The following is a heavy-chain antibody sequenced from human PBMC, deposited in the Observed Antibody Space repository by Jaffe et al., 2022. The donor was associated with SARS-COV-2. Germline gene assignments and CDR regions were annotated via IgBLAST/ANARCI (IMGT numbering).Heavy chain of an antibody. CDR1: GGSFSGYY. Sequence: QVQLQQWGAGLLKPSETLSLTCAVYGGSFSGYYWSWIRQPPGKGLEWIGEINHSGSTNYNPSLKSRVTISVDTSKNQFSLKLSSVTAADTAVYYCARGRHNLPTYYDFWSGYYTGLNDYWGQGTLVTVSS. CDR2: INHSGST. V-gene: IGHV4-34*01. J-gene: IGHJ4*02. D-gene: IGHD3-3*01. CDR3: ARGRHNLPTYYDFWSGYYTGLNDY.